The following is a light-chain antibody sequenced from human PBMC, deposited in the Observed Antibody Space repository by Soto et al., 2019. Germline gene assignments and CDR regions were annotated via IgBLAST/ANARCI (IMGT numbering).Light chain of an antibody. J-gene: IGLJ1*01. CDR3: CSFVGVTNDV. Sequence: QSVLTQPASVSGAPGKSITISCSGNAVSYQLVSWYQQQPGKAPKLILYNVTRRPSGVSNRFSGFKSGTTASLKITGLQAEDEADYYCCSFVGVTNDVFGNGTKVTVL. CDR2: NVT. CDR1: GNAVSYQL. V-gene: IGLV2-23*02.